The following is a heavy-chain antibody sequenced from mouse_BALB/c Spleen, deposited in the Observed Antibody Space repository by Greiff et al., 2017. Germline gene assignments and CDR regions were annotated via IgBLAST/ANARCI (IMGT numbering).Heavy chain of an antibody. V-gene: IGHV5-4*02. J-gene: IGHJ3*01. CDR1: GFTFSDYY. D-gene: IGHD2-2*01. CDR2: ISDGGSYT. Sequence: EVHLVESGGGLVKPGGSLKLSCAASGFTFSDYYMYWVRQTPEKRLEWVATISDGGSYTYYPDSVKGRFTISRDNAKNNLYLQMSSLKSEDTAMYYCARDFLDGYDGGRFAYWGQGTLVTVSA. CDR3: ARDFLDGYDGGRFAY.